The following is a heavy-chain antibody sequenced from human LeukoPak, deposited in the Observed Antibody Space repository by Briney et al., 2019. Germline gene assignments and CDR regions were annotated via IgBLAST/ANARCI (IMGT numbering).Heavy chain of an antibody. CDR3: AARTHSGNYIGYFDY. CDR2: IYSGGTT. D-gene: IGHD1-26*01. V-gene: IGHV3-66*01. Sequence: GGCLTLSCAASGFTVSSKYMSWVRQAPGKGLEWVSVIYSGGTTEHADSVKGRFTISRDNSKNTLYLQMNSLRAEDTAVYYCAARTHSGNYIGYFDYWGQGTLVTVSS. J-gene: IGHJ4*02. CDR1: GFTVSSKY.